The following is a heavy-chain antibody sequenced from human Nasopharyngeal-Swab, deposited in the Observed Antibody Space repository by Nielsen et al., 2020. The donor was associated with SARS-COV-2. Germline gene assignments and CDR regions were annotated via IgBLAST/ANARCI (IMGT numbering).Heavy chain of an antibody. Sequence: GESLKISCAASGFIVSNTYMSWVRQAPGKGLEWVSLLYSGGNTYYTDSVKGRFTVSRDKSKNTLYLQMNSLRADDTAVYFCARVVYGYFDYWGQGTLVTVSS. J-gene: IGHJ4*02. CDR2: LYSGGNT. CDR3: ARVVYGYFDY. CDR1: GFIVSNTY. D-gene: IGHD5/OR15-5a*01. V-gene: IGHV3-53*01.